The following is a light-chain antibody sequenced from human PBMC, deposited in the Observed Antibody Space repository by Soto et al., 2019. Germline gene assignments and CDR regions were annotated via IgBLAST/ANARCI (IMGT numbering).Light chain of an antibody. Sequence: EIVMTQSPATLSVSPGERATLSCRASQSVSSNLAWYQQKPGQAPRLLIYGASTRATGIPARFSRSGSGTEFTLTISSLQSEDFAVYCCQQYNNWPPITFGQGTRLEIK. CDR1: QSVSSN. J-gene: IGKJ5*01. CDR2: GAS. CDR3: QQYNNWPPIT. V-gene: IGKV3-15*01.